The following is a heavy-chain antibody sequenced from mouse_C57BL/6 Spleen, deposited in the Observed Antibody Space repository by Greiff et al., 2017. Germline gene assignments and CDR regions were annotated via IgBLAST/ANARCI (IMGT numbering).Heavy chain of an antibody. CDR2: FHPYNDDT. CDR1: GYTFTTYP. J-gene: IGHJ3*01. V-gene: IGHV1-47*01. D-gene: IGHD2-5*01. Sequence: QVQLQQSGAELVKPGASVKMSCKASGYTFTTYPIEWMKQNHGKSLEWIGNFHPYNDDTKYNEKFKGKATLTVEKSSSTVYLERSRLTYDDSAVYYCARAYYSNYSWFAYWGQGTLVTVSA. CDR3: ARAYYSNYSWFAY.